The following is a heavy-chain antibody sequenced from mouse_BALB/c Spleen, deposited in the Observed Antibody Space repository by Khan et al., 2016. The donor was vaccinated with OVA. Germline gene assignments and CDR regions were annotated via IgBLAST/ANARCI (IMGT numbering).Heavy chain of an antibody. V-gene: IGHV2-6-5*01. CDR3: SQDPPYYRIDY. Sequence: VELVESGPGLVAPSQSLSITCSVSGFSFTDYAVSWIRQPPGKGLEWLGVIWAGGSEYYNSGLKSRLSISKANYKSQVFLKLNSLQTYDTPMYYCSQDPPYYRIDYWDEGTLVTVS. CDR1: GFSFTDYA. CDR2: IWAGGSE. J-gene: IGHJ4*01.